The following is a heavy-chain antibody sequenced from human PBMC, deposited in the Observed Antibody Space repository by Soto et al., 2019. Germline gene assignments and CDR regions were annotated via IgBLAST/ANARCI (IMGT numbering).Heavy chain of an antibody. Sequence: PGESLKISCKGSGYSFTSYWIGWVRQMPGKGLEWMGLIYPGDSDTRYSPSLQGQVTMSADKSINTAYLQWSSLKASDTAMYYCARLDEEDPRYDFDIWGRGTMVTVSS. V-gene: IGHV5-51*01. CDR3: ARLDEEDPRYDFDI. J-gene: IGHJ3*02. CDR1: GYSFTSYW. CDR2: IYPGDSDT.